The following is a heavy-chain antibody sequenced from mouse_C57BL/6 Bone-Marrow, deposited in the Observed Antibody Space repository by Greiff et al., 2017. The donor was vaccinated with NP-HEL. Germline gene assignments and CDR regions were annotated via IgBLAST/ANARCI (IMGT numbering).Heavy chain of an antibody. V-gene: IGHV2-2*01. CDR3: ARVVYDYPAWFAY. CDR2: IWSGGST. CDR1: GFSLTSYG. Sequence: VQLVESGPGLVQPSQSLSITCTVSGFSLTSYGVHWVRQSPGKGLEWLGVIWSGGSTDYNAAFISRLSISKDNSKSQVFFKMNSLQADDTAIYYCARVVYDYPAWFAYWGQGTLVTVSA. D-gene: IGHD2-4*01. J-gene: IGHJ3*01.